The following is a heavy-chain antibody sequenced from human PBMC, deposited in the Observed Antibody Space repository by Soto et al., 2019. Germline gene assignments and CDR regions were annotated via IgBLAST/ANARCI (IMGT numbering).Heavy chain of an antibody. Sequence: QVQLQESGPGLVKPSETLSLTCTVSGGSISSYYWSWIRQPPAKGLEWIGYIYYSGSTNYNPSLKSRVTISVDTSKNQFSLKLSSVTAADTAVYYCATGPHDYWGQGTLVTVSS. CDR3: ATGPHDY. CDR1: GGSISSYY. J-gene: IGHJ4*02. CDR2: IYYSGST. V-gene: IGHV4-59*01.